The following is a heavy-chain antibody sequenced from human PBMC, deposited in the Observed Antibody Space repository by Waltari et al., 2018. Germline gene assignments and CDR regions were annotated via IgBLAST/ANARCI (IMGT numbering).Heavy chain of an antibody. V-gene: IGHV4-34*01. CDR1: GGSLSGYH. D-gene: IGHD3-3*01. CDR2: INDSGRT. J-gene: IGHJ6*03. CDR3: ARVFGYYYYYMDV. Sequence: QVQLHQWGAGLLKPSETLSLTCDVSGGSLSGYHWTWIRQPPGKGLEWFGEINDSGRTTYNPSLASRVTVSIDTANNQFSLRVRSVTAADTAVYYCARVFGYYYYYMDVWGKGTTVTISS.